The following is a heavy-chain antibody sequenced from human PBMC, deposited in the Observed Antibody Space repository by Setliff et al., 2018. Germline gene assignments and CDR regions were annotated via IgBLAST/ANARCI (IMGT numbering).Heavy chain of an antibody. CDR1: GFSLNTTGIR. J-gene: IGHJ4*02. CDR2: VDWDDDK. CDR3: ARSKGVAGIFDY. Sequence: SGPTLVNPTQTLTLTCTFSGFSLNTTGIRVNWIRQPPGKALEWIARVDWDDDKFYSPPLRTGLAISKDTSENQVVLTMTNMDPADTATYYCARSKGVAGIFDYWGQGTLVTVSS. V-gene: IGHV2-70*04. D-gene: IGHD6-19*01.